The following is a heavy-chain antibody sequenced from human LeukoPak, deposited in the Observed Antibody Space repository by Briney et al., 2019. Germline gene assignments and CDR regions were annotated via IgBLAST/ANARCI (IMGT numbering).Heavy chain of an antibody. Sequence: GGSLRLSCAASGFTFSSYAMSWVRQAPGKGLEWVSAISGSGGSTYYADSVKGRFTISGDNSKNTLYLQMNSLRAEDTAVYYCAKGVNYYDSSGYYLHDAFDIWGQGTMVTVSS. V-gene: IGHV3-23*01. CDR1: GFTFSSYA. D-gene: IGHD3-22*01. CDR3: AKGVNYYDSSGYYLHDAFDI. CDR2: ISGSGGST. J-gene: IGHJ3*02.